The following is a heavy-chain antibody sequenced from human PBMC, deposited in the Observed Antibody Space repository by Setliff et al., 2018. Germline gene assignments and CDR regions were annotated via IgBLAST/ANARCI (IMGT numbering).Heavy chain of an antibody. D-gene: IGHD3-3*01. J-gene: IGHJ4*02. CDR3: ARAYNFWSGYYDY. CDR1: DGSLSTYY. Sequence: SETLSLTCTVSDGSLSTYYWSWIRQPPGKGLEFIGYVYYSGTANYSPSLRSRLTISVDTSKNQFSLKLRSVTAADTAVYYCARAYNFWSGYYDYWGQGTLVTVSS. CDR2: VYYSGTA. V-gene: IGHV4-59*01.